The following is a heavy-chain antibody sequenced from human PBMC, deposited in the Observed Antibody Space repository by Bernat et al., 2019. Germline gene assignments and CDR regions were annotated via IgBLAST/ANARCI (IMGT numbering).Heavy chain of an antibody. D-gene: IGHD4-11*01. Sequence: QVQLVESGGGVVQPGRSLRLSCAASGFTFSTFGMHWVRQAPGKGLEWVTFISYDGRIKYYADSVKGRFTISRDNSKNTLYLQMNGLRAEDTAVYYCAKEPTVTDAPDYFCYWGQGTLVSIS. CDR3: AKEPTVTDAPDYFCY. CDR1: GFTFSTFG. CDR2: ISYDGRIK. J-gene: IGHJ4*02. V-gene: IGHV3-30*18.